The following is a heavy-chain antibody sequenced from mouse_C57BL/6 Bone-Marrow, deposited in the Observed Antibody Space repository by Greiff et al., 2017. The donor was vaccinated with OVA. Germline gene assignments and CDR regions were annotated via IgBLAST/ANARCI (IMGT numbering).Heavy chain of an antibody. D-gene: IGHD1-1*01. Sequence: EVQLQQSVAELVRPGASVKLSCTASGFNIKNNYMHWVKQRPEQGLEWIGRIDPANGNTKYAPKFQGKATITADTSSNTAYLQLSSLTSEDTAIYYCAIPLTLYCYGSTYWYFDVWGTGTTVTVSS. J-gene: IGHJ1*03. CDR2: IDPANGNT. V-gene: IGHV14-3*01. CDR3: AIPLTLYCYGSTYWYFDV. CDR1: GFNIKNNY.